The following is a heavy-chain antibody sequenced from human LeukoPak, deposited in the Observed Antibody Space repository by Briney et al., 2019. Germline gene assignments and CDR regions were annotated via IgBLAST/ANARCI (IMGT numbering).Heavy chain of an antibody. D-gene: IGHD1-26*01. CDR2: ISSSSSTI. CDR3: ARDRAQSSRGLFDY. Sequence: GGSLRLSCAASGFTFRSYSMNWVRQAPGKGLEWVSYISSSSSTIYYADSVKGRFTISRDNAKNSLYLQMNSLRAEDTAVYYCARDRAQSSRGLFDYWGQGTLVTVSS. CDR1: GFTFRSYS. J-gene: IGHJ4*02. V-gene: IGHV3-48*04.